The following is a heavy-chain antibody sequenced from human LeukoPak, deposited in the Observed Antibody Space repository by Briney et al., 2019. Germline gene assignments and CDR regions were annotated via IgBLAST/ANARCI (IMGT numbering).Heavy chain of an antibody. CDR1: GFTFSSHS. J-gene: IGHJ3*02. Sequence: GGSLRLSCTASGFTFSSHSMNWVRQAPGKGLEWVSYISSSGSTTVYADSVKGRFTISRDNTKNSLFLQMNSLRDEDTAFYYCARDRQQQLVGTSFDIWGQGTMVIVSS. D-gene: IGHD6-13*01. CDR3: ARDRQQQLVGTSFDI. CDR2: ISSSGSTT. V-gene: IGHV3-48*02.